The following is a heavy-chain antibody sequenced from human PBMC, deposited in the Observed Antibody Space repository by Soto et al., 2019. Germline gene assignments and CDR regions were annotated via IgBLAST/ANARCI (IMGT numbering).Heavy chain of an antibody. V-gene: IGHV4-39*01. CDR1: GGSISSSSYY. D-gene: IGHD6-19*01. Sequence: QLQLQESGPGLVKPSETLSLTCTVAGGSISSSSYYWGWIRQPPWKGLEWIGSIYYSGGTYYNPYRQCRVTISEDTSKIQFSMKRITVTDTATSEYYGLTVDGTYAFDIWGKGTMVTVSS. J-gene: IGHJ3*02. CDR3: LTVDGTYAFDI. CDR2: IYYSGGT.